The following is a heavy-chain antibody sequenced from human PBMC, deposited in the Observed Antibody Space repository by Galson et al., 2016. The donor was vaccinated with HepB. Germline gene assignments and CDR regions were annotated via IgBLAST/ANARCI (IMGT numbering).Heavy chain of an antibody. CDR1: GFTFRNCD. D-gene: IGHD1-7*01. CDR2: IGTTSNYI. CDR3: ARDPPLNKLRNGYMDV. Sequence: SLRLSCAASGFTFRNCDMTWVRQAPGKGLEWVSSIGTTSNYIYYADSVRGRFTISRDTASNSLYLQMDSLRAEDTALYYCARDPPLNKLRNGYMDVGGKGTTVTVAS. J-gene: IGHJ6*03. V-gene: IGHV3-21*01.